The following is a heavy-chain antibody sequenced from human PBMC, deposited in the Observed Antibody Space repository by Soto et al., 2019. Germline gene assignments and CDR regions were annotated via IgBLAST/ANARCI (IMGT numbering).Heavy chain of an antibody. CDR2: ISYDGSNK. CDR1: GFTFSSYA. D-gene: IGHD3-22*01. Sequence: PGGSLRLSCAASGFTFSSYAMHWVRQAPGKGLEWVAVISYDGSNKYYADSVKGRFTISRDNSKNTPYLQMNSLRAEDTAVYYCARDIRLDYDSSGYSVYWGQGTLVTVSS. CDR3: ARDIRLDYDSSGYSVY. V-gene: IGHV3-30-3*01. J-gene: IGHJ4*02.